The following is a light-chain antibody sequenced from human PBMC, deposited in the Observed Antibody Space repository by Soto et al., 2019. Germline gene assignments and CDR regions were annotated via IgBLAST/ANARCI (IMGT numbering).Light chain of an antibody. CDR3: QHHDSYPLS. J-gene: IGKJ4*02. V-gene: IGKV1-9*01. CDR1: QGINNY. Sequence: DIQLTQSPSFLSASLGDRVTITCRASQGINNYLAGYPQQPGKAPKLLIYAASTLQSGVPSRFSGSGSGTEFTLPISTPQPEDFATYYCQHHDSYPLSFGGGTKVEIK. CDR2: AAS.